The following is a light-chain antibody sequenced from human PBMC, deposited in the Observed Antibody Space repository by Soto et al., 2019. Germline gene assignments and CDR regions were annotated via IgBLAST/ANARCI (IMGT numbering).Light chain of an antibody. CDR2: SSN. CDR3: AAWDDSLNGVL. Sequence: QSVLTQPPSTSGTPGQRVTISCFGSSSNIGSNLVNWYQQLPGTAPKLLIYSSNHRPSGVPDRFSGSKSVTSASLAISGLQSEDEADYYCAAWDDSLNGVLFGGGTKVTVL. V-gene: IGLV1-44*01. CDR1: SSNIGSNL. J-gene: IGLJ2*01.